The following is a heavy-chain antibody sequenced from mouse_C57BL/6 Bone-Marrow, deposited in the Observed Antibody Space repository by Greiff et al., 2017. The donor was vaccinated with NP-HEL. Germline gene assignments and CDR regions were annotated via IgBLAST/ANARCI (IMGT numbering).Heavy chain of an antibody. V-gene: IGHV14-4*01. CDR1: GFNIKDDY. J-gene: IGHJ4*01. CDR3: TRKGVYDYYAMDY. CDR2: IDPENGDT. D-gene: IGHD2-3*01. Sequence: EVKLQESGAELVRPGASVKLSCTASGFNIKDDYMHWVKQRPEQGLEWIGWIDPENGDTEYASKFQGKATITADTSSNTAYLQLSSLTSEDTAVYYCTRKGVYDYYAMDYWGQGTSVTVSS.